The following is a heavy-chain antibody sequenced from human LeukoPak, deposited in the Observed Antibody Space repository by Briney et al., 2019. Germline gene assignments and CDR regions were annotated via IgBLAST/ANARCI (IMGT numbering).Heavy chain of an antibody. D-gene: IGHD3-3*01. CDR3: ARDNRGGYDFWSGYYIDI. V-gene: IGHV3-23*01. CDR1: GFTFSNFA. J-gene: IGHJ3*02. CDR2: ISGSGGST. Sequence: GGSLRLSCAASGFTFSNFAMSWVRQAPGKGLEWVSTISGSGGSTFYSDSVKGRFTISRDNSKNTLYLQMNSLRAEDTAVYYCARDNRGGYDFWSGYYIDIWGQGTMVTVSS.